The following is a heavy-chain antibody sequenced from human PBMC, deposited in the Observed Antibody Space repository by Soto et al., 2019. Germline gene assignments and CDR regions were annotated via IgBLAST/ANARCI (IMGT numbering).Heavy chain of an antibody. CDR1: GGSISSYY. CDR3: AREDRVPAAMWGLDYYYMDV. Sequence: SETLSLTCTVSGGSISSYYWSWIRQPPGKGLEWIGYIYYSGSTNYNPSLKSRVTISVDTSKNQFSLKLSSVTAADTAVYYCAREDRVPAAMWGLDYYYMDVWGKGTTVTVSS. J-gene: IGHJ6*03. D-gene: IGHD2-2*01. V-gene: IGHV4-59*01. CDR2: IYYSGST.